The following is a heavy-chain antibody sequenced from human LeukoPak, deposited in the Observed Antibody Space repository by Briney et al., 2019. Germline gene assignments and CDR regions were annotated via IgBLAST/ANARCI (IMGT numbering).Heavy chain of an antibody. CDR3: ARGRGNTIPWT. D-gene: IGHD3-3*01. Sequence: SETLSLTCTVSGGSVSSYYWNWIRQPPGKGLEWIGYIYSGSTKYNPSLKRRVTVSVDTSKNQFSLKLSSVTAADTAVYYCARGRGNTIPWTWGQGTLSPSPQ. CDR1: GGSVSSYY. J-gene: IGHJ5*02. V-gene: IGHV4-59*02. CDR2: IYSGST.